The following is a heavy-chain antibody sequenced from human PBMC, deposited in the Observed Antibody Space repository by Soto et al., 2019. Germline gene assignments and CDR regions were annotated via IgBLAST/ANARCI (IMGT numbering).Heavy chain of an antibody. D-gene: IGHD1-26*01. J-gene: IGHJ6*02. CDR2: IYYSGST. V-gene: IGHV4-61*01. CDR1: GGSVSSGSYY. CDR3: ARLRGSYYEEYYYYGMDV. Sequence: SETLSLTCTVSGGSVSSGSYYWSWIRQPPGKGLEWIGYIYYSGSTNYNPSLKSRVTISVDTSKNQFSLKLSSVTAADTAVYYCARLRGSYYEEYYYYGMDVWGQGTTVTLSS.